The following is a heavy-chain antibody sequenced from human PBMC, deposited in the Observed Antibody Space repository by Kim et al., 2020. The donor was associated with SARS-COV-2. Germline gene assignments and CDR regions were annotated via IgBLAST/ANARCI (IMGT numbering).Heavy chain of an antibody. D-gene: IGHD2-8*01. CDR2: T. CDR3: ARGWSDAFDI. V-gene: IGHV4-31*02. Sequence: TYNNPSLKSRVTISVDTSKSQCALKLGSVPAADTAVYYCARGWSDAFDIWGQGTLVTVSS. J-gene: IGHJ3*02.